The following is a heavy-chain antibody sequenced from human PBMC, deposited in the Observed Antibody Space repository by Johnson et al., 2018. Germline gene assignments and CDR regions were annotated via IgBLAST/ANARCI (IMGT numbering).Heavy chain of an antibody. CDR3: PLCCLGPNGTYYCYNMDV. Sequence: VQLVESGGGLVQPGGSLRLSCAASGFTFSDSSVNWVRQAPGRGLEWISHIWTAPGTSHYADSVKGRFTFSRDNAKTSLYLQMNRLRAEDSALYFYPLCCLGPNGTYYCYNMDVWGRGTTVTVSS. J-gene: IGHJ6*02. V-gene: IGHV3-48*01. D-gene: IGHD3-16*01. CDR2: IWTAPGTS. CDR1: GFTFSDSS.